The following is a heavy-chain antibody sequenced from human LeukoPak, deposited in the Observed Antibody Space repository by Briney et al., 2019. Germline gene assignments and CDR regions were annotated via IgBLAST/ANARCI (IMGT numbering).Heavy chain of an antibody. J-gene: IGHJ6*03. V-gene: IGHV4-38-2*02. CDR2: IYHSGST. CDR3: ARVLGDYYYYMDV. CDR1: GYSISNGYY. Sequence: SETLSLTCTVSGYSISNGYYWGWIRQPPGKGLEWIGSIYHSGSTYYNPSLKSRVTISVDTSKNQFSLKLGSVTAADTAVYYCARVLGDYYYYMDVWGKGTTVTVSS.